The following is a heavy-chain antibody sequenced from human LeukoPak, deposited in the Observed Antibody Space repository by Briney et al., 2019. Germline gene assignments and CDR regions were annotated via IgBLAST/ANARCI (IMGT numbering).Heavy chain of an antibody. CDR3: ARDPGYDWTFDC. J-gene: IGHJ4*02. Sequence: GRSLRLSCAASGFTFSSHGMHWVRQAPGKGLEWVAVICYDGSNTYYADSVKGRFTISRDNSKNTLYLQMSSLRAEDTAVYYCARDPGYDWTFDCWGQGTLVTVSS. CDR2: ICYDGSNT. V-gene: IGHV3-33*08. CDR1: GFTFSSHG. D-gene: IGHD5-12*01.